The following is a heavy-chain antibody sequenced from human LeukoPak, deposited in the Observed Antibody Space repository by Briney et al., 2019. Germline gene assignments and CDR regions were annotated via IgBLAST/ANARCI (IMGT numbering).Heavy chain of an antibody. V-gene: IGHV1-18*01. CDR2: ISAYNGNT. D-gene: IGHD6-13*01. J-gene: IGHJ4*02. CDR3: ARVPKVIAVAVMDY. Sequence: ASVKVSCKASGYTFTSYGISWVRQAPGQGLEWMGWISAYNGNTNYAQKLQGRVTMTTDTSTSTAYMELRSLRSDDTAVYYCARVPKVIAVAVMDYWGQGTLVTVSS. CDR1: GYTFTSYG.